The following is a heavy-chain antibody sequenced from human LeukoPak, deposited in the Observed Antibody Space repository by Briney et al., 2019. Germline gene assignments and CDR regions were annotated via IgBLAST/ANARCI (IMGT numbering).Heavy chain of an antibody. J-gene: IGHJ5*02. CDR3: ARTIRFLEWSDWFDP. V-gene: IGHV4-31*02. Sequence: SQTLSLTCTVSGGSITSGGYTWSWIRQHPGKGLEWIGYIYYSGRTYYNPPPKSRVTISVDTSKNQFSLKLSSVTAADTAVYYCARTIRFLEWSDWFDPWGQGTLVTVSS. D-gene: IGHD3-3*01. CDR2: IYYSGRT. CDR1: GGSITSGGYT.